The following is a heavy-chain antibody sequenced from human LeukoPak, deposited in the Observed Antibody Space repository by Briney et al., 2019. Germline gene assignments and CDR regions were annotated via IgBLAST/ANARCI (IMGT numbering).Heavy chain of an antibody. CDR2: ISGSGGST. D-gene: IGHD6-13*01. CDR3: AKDFEYSGYSSSNFDY. V-gene: IGHV3-23*01. Sequence: GGSLRLSCAASGFTFSSYAMSWVRQAPGKGLEWVSGISGSGGSTYYADSVKGRFTISRDNSKNTLFLQTNSLRAEDTAVYYCAKDFEYSGYSSSNFDYWGQGTLVTVSS. J-gene: IGHJ4*02. CDR1: GFTFSSYA.